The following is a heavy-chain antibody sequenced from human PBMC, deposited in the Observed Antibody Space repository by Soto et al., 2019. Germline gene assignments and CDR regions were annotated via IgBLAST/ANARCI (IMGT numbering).Heavy chain of an antibody. CDR3: ARGRYYYDSSGYALDY. Sequence: PSETLSLTCTVSGGSISSGGYSWSWIRQPPGKGLEWIGYIYHSGSTYYNPSLKSRVTISVDRSKNQFSLKLSSVTAADTAVYYCARGRYYYDSSGYALDYWGQGTPVTVSS. D-gene: IGHD3-22*01. CDR1: GGSISSGGYS. V-gene: IGHV4-30-2*01. J-gene: IGHJ4*02. CDR2: IYHSGST.